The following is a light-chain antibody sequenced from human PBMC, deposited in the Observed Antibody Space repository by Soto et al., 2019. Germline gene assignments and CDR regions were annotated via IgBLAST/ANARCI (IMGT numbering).Light chain of an antibody. J-gene: IGKJ1*01. CDR1: QSVGSN. CDR2: GAS. V-gene: IGKV3-15*01. CDR3: QHYADWPLT. Sequence: EIVMTHSPGTLSVSPWEIATLSCRASQSVGSNLAWYQQKHGQAPRLLIHGASTRASGVAARFSGSGSGTEFTLTINSLQSEDFAVYYCQHYADWPLTIGQGTKVDIK.